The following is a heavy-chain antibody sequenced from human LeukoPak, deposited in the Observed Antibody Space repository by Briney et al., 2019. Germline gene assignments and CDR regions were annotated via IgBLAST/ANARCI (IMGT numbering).Heavy chain of an antibody. CDR1: GGSISSGGYS. D-gene: IGHD1-14*01. V-gene: IGHV4-31*11. CDR2: IYYSGST. Sequence: SQTLSLTCAVSGGSISSGGYSWSWIRQHPGKGLEWIGYIYYSGSTYYNPSLKSRVTISVDTSKNQFSLKLSSVTAADTAVYYCARAGIRKALDYWGQGTLVTVSS. J-gene: IGHJ4*02. CDR3: ARAGIRKALDY.